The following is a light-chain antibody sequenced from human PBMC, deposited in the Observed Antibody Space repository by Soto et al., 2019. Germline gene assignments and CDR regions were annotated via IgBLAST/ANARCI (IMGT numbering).Light chain of an antibody. CDR2: GAS. Sequence: DIQMTQSPSSLSASVGDRVTLTCRANQTFSSWLAWYQHKPGKAPKLLVYGASTLHSGVPSRFSGGGSGTYFTLTISGLQPEDFGTYYCQQANSFPLSFGGGTKVDIK. CDR1: QTFSSW. CDR3: QQANSFPLS. J-gene: IGKJ4*01. V-gene: IGKV1-12*01.